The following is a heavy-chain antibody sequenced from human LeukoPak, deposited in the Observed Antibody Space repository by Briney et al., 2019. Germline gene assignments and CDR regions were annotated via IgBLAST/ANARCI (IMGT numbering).Heavy chain of an antibody. CDR2: IKGDGSKK. V-gene: IGHV3-7*01. CDR1: GFTFSTYW. CDR3: ARGGGLHTNFDY. Sequence: GGSLRLSCAVSGFTFSTYWMSWVRQAPGKGLEWVANIKGDGSKKYYVDSAEGRFTISRDNAKNSLYLQMNSLRAEDTAVYYCARGGGLHTNFDYWGQGTLVTVSS. J-gene: IGHJ4*02. D-gene: IGHD2-15*01.